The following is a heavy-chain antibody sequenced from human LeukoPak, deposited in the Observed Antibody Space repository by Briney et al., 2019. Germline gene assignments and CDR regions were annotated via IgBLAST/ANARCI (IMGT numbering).Heavy chain of an antibody. D-gene: IGHD2-2*01. CDR1: GYTFTSYD. V-gene: IGHV1-8*01. CDR3: ARGIRVVVPAAMGAHYWFDT. Sequence: GASVKVSFKASGYTFTSYDINGVRQAAGQGLEWMGWMNPNSANTGFAQKFQGRVTMTTDTSIGTAYMELSSLRSEDTAIYYCARGIRVVVPAAMGAHYWFDTWGQGNLVTVSS. J-gene: IGHJ5*02. CDR2: MNPNSANT.